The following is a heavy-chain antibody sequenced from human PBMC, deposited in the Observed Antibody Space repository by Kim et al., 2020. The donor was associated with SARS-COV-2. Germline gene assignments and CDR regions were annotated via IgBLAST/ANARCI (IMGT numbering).Heavy chain of an antibody. Sequence: GGSLRLSCVASGFRFDDYAMDWVRQAPGKGLEWVSFISGKGEGPQYPDSLKGRFTTSRDNYKNTVYLEMKSLRRDDTAVYYCAKERGCGVDWLDPWGQGTLVIVSS. D-gene: IGHD2-21*01. CDR2: ISGKGEGP. J-gene: IGHJ5*02. V-gene: IGHV3-23*01. CDR3: AKERGCGVDWLDP. CDR1: GFRFDDYA.